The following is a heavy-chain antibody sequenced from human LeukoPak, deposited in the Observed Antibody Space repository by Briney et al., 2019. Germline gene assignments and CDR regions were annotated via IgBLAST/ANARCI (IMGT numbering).Heavy chain of an antibody. D-gene: IGHD2-21*02. Sequence: KTSETLSLTCTVSGGPLTISCWSWIRQPPGRGLEWVGYIYYTGVTNYHPSLAGRVSMSLDMSKNLISLNLDSVTAADTAVYYCVRGERCGGDCSSRQQWGQGTLVTVSS. CDR3: VRGERCGGDCSSRQQ. CDR1: GGPLTISC. CDR2: IYYTGVT. J-gene: IGHJ1*01. V-gene: IGHV4-59*13.